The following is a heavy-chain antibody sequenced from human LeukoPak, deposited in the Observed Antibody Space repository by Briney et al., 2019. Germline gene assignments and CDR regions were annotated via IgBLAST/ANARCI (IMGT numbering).Heavy chain of an antibody. CDR1: GFTFDDYA. D-gene: IGHD3-10*01. CDR2: ISWNSGSI. J-gene: IGHJ4*02. V-gene: IGHV3-9*01. Sequence: GGSLRLSCAASGFTFDDYAMHWVRQAPGKGLEWVSGISWNSGSIGYADSVKGRFTISRDNAKNSLYLQMNSLRAEDTAVYYCARDAVLWFGELSNYFDYWGQGTLVTVSS. CDR3: ARDAVLWFGELSNYFDY.